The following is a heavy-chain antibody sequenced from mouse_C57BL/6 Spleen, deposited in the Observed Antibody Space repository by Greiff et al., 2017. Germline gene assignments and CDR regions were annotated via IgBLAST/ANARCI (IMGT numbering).Heavy chain of an antibody. CDR2: IYPGDGDT. Sequence: QVHVKQSGPELVKPGASVKISCKASGYAFSSSWMNWVKQRPGKGLEWIGRIYPGDGDTNYNGKFKGKATLTADKSSSTAYMQLSSLTSEDSAVYFCAREASITTVVATNFDYWGQGTTLTVSS. CDR1: GYAFSSSW. CDR3: AREASITTVVATNFDY. J-gene: IGHJ2*01. D-gene: IGHD1-1*01. V-gene: IGHV1-82*01.